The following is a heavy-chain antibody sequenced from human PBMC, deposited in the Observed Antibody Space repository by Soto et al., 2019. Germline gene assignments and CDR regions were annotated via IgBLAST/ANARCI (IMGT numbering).Heavy chain of an antibody. CDR3: TTDTSIAVAGTWGGWGMDV. D-gene: IGHD6-19*01. J-gene: IGHJ6*02. Sequence: GGSLRLSCAASGFTFSNAWMNWVRQAPGKGLEWVGRIKSKTDGGTTDYAAPVKGRFTISRDDSKNTLYLQMNSLKTEDTAVYYCTTDTSIAVAGTWGGWGMDVWGQGTTVTVSS. CDR2: IKSKTDGGTT. V-gene: IGHV3-15*07. CDR1: GFTFSNAW.